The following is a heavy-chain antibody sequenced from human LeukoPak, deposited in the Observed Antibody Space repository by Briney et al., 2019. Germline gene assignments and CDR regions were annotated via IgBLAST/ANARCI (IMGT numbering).Heavy chain of an antibody. CDR2: IWYDGSNQ. Sequence: GGSLRLSCITSGFTFSNYGFHWVRQAPGKGLEWTAAIWYDGSNQYYPDSVKGRFTISRDNSKNTIYLQMNSLRIEDTAMYYCARDLSSSWSPAVWGQGTMVSVSS. J-gene: IGHJ3*01. CDR3: ARDLSSSWSPAV. CDR1: GFTFSNYG. D-gene: IGHD6-13*01. V-gene: IGHV3-33*01.